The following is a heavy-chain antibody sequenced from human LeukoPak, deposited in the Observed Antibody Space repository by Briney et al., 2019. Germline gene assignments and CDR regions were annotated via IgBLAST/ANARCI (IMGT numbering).Heavy chain of an antibody. V-gene: IGHV3-23*01. CDR3: AKPNYYYDSSGYQY. CDR1: GFTVSSNY. CDR2: ITTSGGGT. Sequence: PGGSLNLSCAASGFTVSSNYMSWVRQAPGKGLEWVSAITTSGGGTYYTDSVKGRFTISRDNSKNTLYLQMNSLRAEDTAVYYCAKPNYYYDSSGYQYWGQGTLVTVSS. J-gene: IGHJ4*02. D-gene: IGHD3-22*01.